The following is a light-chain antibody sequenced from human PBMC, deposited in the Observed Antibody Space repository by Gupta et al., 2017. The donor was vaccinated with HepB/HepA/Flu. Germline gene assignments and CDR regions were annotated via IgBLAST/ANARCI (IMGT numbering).Light chain of an antibody. Sequence: QSVLTQPPSVSGAPGPRVTITCTVSRSDIGTDYYVNSYPQVPGTAPKLLIYSNADRPSGVPDRFSGSKAGTSASLAITGLQPEDEADYYCQSYDTTLGGSVFGGGTKLTVL. CDR2: SNA. V-gene: IGLV1-40*01. CDR3: QSYDTTLGGSV. J-gene: IGLJ2*01. CDR1: RSDIGTDYY.